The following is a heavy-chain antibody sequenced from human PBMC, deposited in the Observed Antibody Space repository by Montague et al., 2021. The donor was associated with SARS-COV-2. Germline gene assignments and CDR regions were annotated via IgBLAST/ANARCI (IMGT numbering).Heavy chain of an antibody. V-gene: IGHV4-39*07. J-gene: IGHJ4*02. D-gene: IGHD6-6*01. Sequence: SETLYLTCTVSGGSISSSSYYWGWIRQPPGKGLEWIGSIYYSGSTYHNPSLKSRVTISVDTSKNQFSLNLSAVTAADTAVYYCARDVNEYSSSGGFDYWGQGTLVTVSS. CDR2: IYYSGST. CDR1: GGSISSSSYY. CDR3: ARDVNEYSSSGGFDY.